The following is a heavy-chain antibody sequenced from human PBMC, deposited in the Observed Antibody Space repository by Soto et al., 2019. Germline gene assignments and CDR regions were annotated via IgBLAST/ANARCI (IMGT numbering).Heavy chain of an antibody. V-gene: IGHV3-23*01. D-gene: IGHD6-13*01. CDR3: ASLTGYSSSSWDDP. CDR1: GFTFSSYA. J-gene: IGHJ5*02. Sequence: EVQLLESGGGLVQPGGSLRLSCAASGFTFSSYAMSWVRQAPGKGLEWVPAISGSGGSTYYADSVKGRFTISRDNAKNSRYLQMNSLRAEDTAVYYCASLTGYSSSSWDDPWGQGTLVTVSS. CDR2: ISGSGGST.